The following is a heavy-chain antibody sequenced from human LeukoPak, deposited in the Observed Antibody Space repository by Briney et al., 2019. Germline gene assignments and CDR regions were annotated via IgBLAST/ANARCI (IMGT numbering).Heavy chain of an antibody. CDR1: GFSVSSNY. J-gene: IGHJ4*02. CDR3: ARATSKTAGFDF. V-gene: IGHV3-66*01. CDR2: ISGGGST. D-gene: IGHD2-2*01. Sequence: GGSLRLSCAASGFSVSSNYMNWVRQAPGKRLEWVSLISGGGSTDYADSTRGRFTISRDNYNNTVFLQMNYLGADDTAVYFCARATSKTAGFDFWGQGTLVTVSS.